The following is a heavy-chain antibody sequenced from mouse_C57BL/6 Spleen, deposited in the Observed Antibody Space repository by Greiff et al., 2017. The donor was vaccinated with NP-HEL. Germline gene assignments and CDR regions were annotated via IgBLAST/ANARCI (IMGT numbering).Heavy chain of an antibody. D-gene: IGHD1-1*01. CDR1: GYAFSSSW. CDR2: IYPGDGDT. Sequence: QVQLKESGPELVKPGASVKISCKASGYAFSSSWMNWVKQRPGKGLEWIGRIYPGDGDTNYNGKFKGKATLTADKSSSTAYMQLSSLTSEDSAVYFCARGGYYGRGYWYFDVWGTGTTVTVSS. J-gene: IGHJ1*03. CDR3: ARGGYYGRGYWYFDV. V-gene: IGHV1-82*01.